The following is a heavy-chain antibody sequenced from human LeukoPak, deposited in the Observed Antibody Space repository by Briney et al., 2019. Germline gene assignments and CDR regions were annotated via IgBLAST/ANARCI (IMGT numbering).Heavy chain of an antibody. D-gene: IGHD3-22*01. CDR2: IIPIFGTA. Sequence: SVKVSCKASGGTFSSYAISWVRQAPGQGLEWMGGIIPIFGTANYAQKFQGRVTITADESTSTAYMELSSLRSEDTVVYYCATPTNYYDSSGYYSFDYWGQGTLVTVSS. CDR1: GGTFSSYA. CDR3: ATPTNYYDSSGYYSFDY. V-gene: IGHV1-69*01. J-gene: IGHJ4*02.